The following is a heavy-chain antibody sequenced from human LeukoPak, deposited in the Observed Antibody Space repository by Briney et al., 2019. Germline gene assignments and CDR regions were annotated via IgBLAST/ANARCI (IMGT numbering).Heavy chain of an antibody. V-gene: IGHV1-46*01. CDR2: INPSGGNT. CDR3: ARESSGFSY. J-gene: IGHJ4*02. Sequence: GASVKVSCKASGYTFTSYYMHWVRQAPGQGLEWMGIINPSGGNTGYAQKFQGRVTMTRNTSINTAYMELSSLRFEDTAVYYCARESSGFSYWGQGTLVTVSS. CDR1: GYTFTSYY. D-gene: IGHD3-22*01.